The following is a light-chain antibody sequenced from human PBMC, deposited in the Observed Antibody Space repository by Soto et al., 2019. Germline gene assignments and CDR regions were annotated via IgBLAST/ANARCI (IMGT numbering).Light chain of an antibody. CDR3: QQYNNWPLLT. CDR1: QSVSSN. CDR2: GAS. J-gene: IGKJ4*01. V-gene: IGKV3-15*01. Sequence: EILMTQSPATLSVSPGERATLSCRASQSVSSNLAWYQQKPGQAPRLLIYGASTRANGIPARFSGSGSGTEFTLTISSLQSEDFAAYYCQQYNNWPLLTFGGGTKVDIK.